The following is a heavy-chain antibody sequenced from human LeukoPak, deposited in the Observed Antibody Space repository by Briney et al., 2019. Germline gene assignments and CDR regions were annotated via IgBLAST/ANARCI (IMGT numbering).Heavy chain of an antibody. CDR1: GFTFSSYS. CDR2: ISSSSSYI. V-gene: IGHV3-21*01. J-gene: IGHJ6*03. D-gene: IGHD3-9*01. CDR3: ARTGYYSVNYYYYYMDV. Sequence: GGSLRLSCAAFGFTFSSYSMNWVRQAPGKGLEWVSSISSSSSYIYYADSVKGRFTISRDNAKNSLYLQMNSLRAEDTAVYYCARTGYYSVNYYYYYMDVWGKGTTVTVSS.